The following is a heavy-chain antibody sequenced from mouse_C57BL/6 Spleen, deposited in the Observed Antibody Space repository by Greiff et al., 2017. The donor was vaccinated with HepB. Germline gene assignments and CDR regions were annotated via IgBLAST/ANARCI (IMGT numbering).Heavy chain of an antibody. Sequence: EVKLVESGGDLVKPGGSLKLSCAASGFTFSSYGMSWVRQTPDKRLEWVATISSGGSYTYCPDSVKGRFTISRDNAKNTLYLQMSSLKSEDTAMYYCARPRYYGSPWFAYWGQGTLVTVSA. D-gene: IGHD1-1*01. CDR3: ARPRYYGSPWFAY. J-gene: IGHJ3*01. V-gene: IGHV5-6*01. CDR2: ISSGGSYT. CDR1: GFTFSSYG.